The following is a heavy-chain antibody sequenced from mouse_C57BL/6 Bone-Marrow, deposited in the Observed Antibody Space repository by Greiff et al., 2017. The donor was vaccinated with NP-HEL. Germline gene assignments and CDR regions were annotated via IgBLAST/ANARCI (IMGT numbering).Heavy chain of an antibody. Sequence: QVQLQQSGAELMKPGASVKLSCKATGYTFTGYWIEWVKQRPGHGLEWIGEILPGSGSTNYNEKFKGKATFTADTSSNTAYMQLSSLITEDSAIYYCASPPYGSSYPGFAYWGQGTLVTVSA. J-gene: IGHJ3*01. CDR2: ILPGSGST. V-gene: IGHV1-9*01. D-gene: IGHD1-1*01. CDR1: GYTFTGYW. CDR3: ASPPYGSSYPGFAY.